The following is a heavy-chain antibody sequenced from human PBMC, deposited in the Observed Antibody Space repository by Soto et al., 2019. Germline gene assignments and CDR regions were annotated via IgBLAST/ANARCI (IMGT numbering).Heavy chain of an antibody. CDR3: AKGGGEAVAQDYYYYYGMDV. Sequence: GGSLRLSCAASGFTFSSYAMSWVRQAPGKGLEWVSAISGSGGSTYYADAVKGRFTISRDNPKNTLYLQMNSLRAEDTAVYYCAKGGGEAVAQDYYYYYGMDVWGQGTTVTVSS. V-gene: IGHV3-23*01. CDR1: GFTFSSYA. D-gene: IGHD6-19*01. CDR2: ISGSGGST. J-gene: IGHJ6*02.